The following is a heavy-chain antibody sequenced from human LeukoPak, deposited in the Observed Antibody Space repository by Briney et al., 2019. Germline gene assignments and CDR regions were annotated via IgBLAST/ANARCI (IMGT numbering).Heavy chain of an antibody. D-gene: IGHD2/OR15-2a*01. CDR2: INPGTDNT. CDR1: GYNFNDYD. V-gene: IGHV1-8*01. J-gene: IGHJ4*02. CDR3: ARNMALDY. Sequence: VASVKVSCKASGYNFNDYDINWVRQAAGQGLEWMGRINPGTDNTEYAQKFQGRVTMTKDTSITTVYMELSSLRSDDAAVYYCARNMALDYWGQGSLVTVS.